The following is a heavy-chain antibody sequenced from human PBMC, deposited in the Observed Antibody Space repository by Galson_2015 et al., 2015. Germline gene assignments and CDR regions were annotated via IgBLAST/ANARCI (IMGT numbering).Heavy chain of an antibody. D-gene: IGHD6-13*01. J-gene: IGHJ4*02. V-gene: IGHV4-4*02. CDR1: GGSISSRYW. CDR2: IYHSGST. Sequence: SEPLSLTCAVSGGSISSRYWGRWVRQHPGKGLEWVGEIYHSGSTNYNPSLKSRVTISVDKSKNQFSLKLSPVTAADTAVYYCATLFSAADTSSPIDYWGQGTLVTVSS. CDR3: ATLFSAADTSSPIDY.